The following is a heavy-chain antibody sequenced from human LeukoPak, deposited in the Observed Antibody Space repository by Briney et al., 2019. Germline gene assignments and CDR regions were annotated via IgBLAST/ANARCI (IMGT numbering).Heavy chain of an antibody. J-gene: IGHJ3*02. CDR2: ISSSSTI. V-gene: IGHV3-69-1*01. CDR3: ARVAVGGTRAFDI. CDR1: GFTFINYD. D-gene: IGHD6-19*01. Sequence: GGSLRLSCAASGFTFINYDMSWVRQAPGKGLEWVSYISSSSTIYYADSVKGRFTISRDIAKNSLYLQMDSLRAEDTAVYYCARVAVGGTRAFDIWGQGTTVTVSS.